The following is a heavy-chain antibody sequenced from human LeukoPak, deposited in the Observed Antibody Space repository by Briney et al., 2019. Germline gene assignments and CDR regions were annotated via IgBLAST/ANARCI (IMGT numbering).Heavy chain of an antibody. J-gene: IGHJ6*02. CDR1: GFTFDDYA. CDR3: AKDIVRRNPYYYGMDV. V-gene: IGHV3-9*01. CDR2: ISWNSGSI. Sequence: PGGSLRLSCAASGFTFDDYAMHWVRQAPGKGLEWVSGISWNSGSIGYADSVKGRFTISRDNAKNSLYLQMNSLRAEDTALYYCAKDIVRRNPYYYGMDVWGQGTTVTVSS.